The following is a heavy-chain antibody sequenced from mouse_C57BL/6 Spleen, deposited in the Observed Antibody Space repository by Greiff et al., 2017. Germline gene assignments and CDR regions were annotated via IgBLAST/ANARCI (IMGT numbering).Heavy chain of an antibody. CDR2: INPSNGGT. D-gene: IGHD2-4*01. CDR1: GYTFTSYW. J-gene: IGHJ2*01. Sequence: QVQLQQPGTELVKPGASVKLSCKASGYTFTSYWMHWVKQRPGQGLEWIGNINPSNGGTNYNEKFKSKATLTVDKSSSTAYMQLSSLTSEDSAVYFCARVALYYDYDPFDYWGQGTTLTVSS. CDR3: ARVALYYDYDPFDY. V-gene: IGHV1-53*01.